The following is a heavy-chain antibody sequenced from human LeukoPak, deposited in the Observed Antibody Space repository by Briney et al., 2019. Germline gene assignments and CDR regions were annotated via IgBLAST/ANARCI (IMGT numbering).Heavy chain of an antibody. V-gene: IGHV3-43D*03. CDR2: ISWDGGST. CDR3: GKDLYYYDSSGYSPGFVDY. D-gene: IGHD3-22*01. J-gene: IGHJ4*02. Sequence: PGGSLRLSCAASGFTFDDYAMHWVRQAPGKGLEWVSLISWDGGSTYYADSVKGRFTISRDNRKNSLYLQMNSLREEDTALYYCGKDLYYYDSSGYSPGFVDYWGQGTLVTVSS. CDR1: GFTFDDYA.